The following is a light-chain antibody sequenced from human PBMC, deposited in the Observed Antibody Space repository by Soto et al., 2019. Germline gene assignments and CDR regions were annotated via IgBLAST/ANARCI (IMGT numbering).Light chain of an antibody. V-gene: IGKV3-15*01. Sequence: EIVMTQSPDTLSVSPGERATLSCRASQNISSNLAWYQQKPGQAPRLLIYGASTKATDIPASFSGSGSGTDFSLTISSVRSEEFAVYYCQRYDDWPLTFGGGTKVEIK. J-gene: IGKJ4*01. CDR2: GAS. CDR3: QRYDDWPLT. CDR1: QNISSN.